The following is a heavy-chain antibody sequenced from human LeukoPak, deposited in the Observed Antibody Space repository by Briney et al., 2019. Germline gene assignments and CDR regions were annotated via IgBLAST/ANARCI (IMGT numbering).Heavy chain of an antibody. CDR2: ISWNSVNI. Sequence: GGSLRLSCAASGFTLDDYAMHWVRQAPGKGLEWVSGISWNSVNIGYADSVKGRFTISRDNAKNSLYLQMNSLRAEDMALYYCAKGTMMVVAVGDYFDYWGQGTLVTVSS. J-gene: IGHJ4*02. CDR3: AKGTMMVVAVGDYFDY. D-gene: IGHD3-22*01. CDR1: GFTLDDYA. V-gene: IGHV3-9*03.